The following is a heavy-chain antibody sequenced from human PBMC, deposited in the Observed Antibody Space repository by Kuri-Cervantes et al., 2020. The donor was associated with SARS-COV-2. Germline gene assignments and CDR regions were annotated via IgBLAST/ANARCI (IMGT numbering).Heavy chain of an antibody. J-gene: IGHJ4*02. CDR3: ARISSSQNLDY. CDR1: GGTFSSYA. CDR2: IIPIFGTA. V-gene: IGHV1-69*06. D-gene: IGHD6-13*01. Sequence: SVKVSCKASGGTFSSYAISWVRQAPGQGLEWMGGIIPIFGTANYAQKFQGRVTITADTSTSTAYMELRSLRSDDTAVYYCARISSSQNLDYWGKGTLVTVSS.